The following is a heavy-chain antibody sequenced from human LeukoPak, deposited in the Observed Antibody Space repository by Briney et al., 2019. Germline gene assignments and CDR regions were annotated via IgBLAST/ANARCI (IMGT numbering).Heavy chain of an antibody. CDR1: GGSVSRCSYC. D-gene: IGHD1-26*01. CDR2: IYYSGST. Sequence: DPSETLSLTCTVSGGSVSRCSYCWSWMRQPPGKGLVWIGYIYYSGSTNYNPSLKSRVTISVDTSKNQFSLKLSSVTAADTAVYYCARDLTPIVGATYFDYWGQGTLVTVSS. J-gene: IGHJ4*02. V-gene: IGHV4-61*01. CDR3: ARDLTPIVGATYFDY.